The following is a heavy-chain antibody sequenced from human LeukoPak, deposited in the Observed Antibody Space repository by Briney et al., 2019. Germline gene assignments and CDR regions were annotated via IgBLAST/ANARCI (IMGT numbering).Heavy chain of an antibody. CDR1: AFSFSSYG. D-gene: IGHD6-19*01. Sequence: GGYLSLSCAASAFSFSSYGLHWLRQAPGKGLEWVAFIRYDGSNKYYADSVKGRFTISRDNSKNTLYLQMNSLRTEDTAVYYSAKSITSGWYVDAVDIWGQRTMVTVSS. J-gene: IGHJ3*02. CDR2: IRYDGSNK. V-gene: IGHV3-30*02. CDR3: AKSITSGWYVDAVDI.